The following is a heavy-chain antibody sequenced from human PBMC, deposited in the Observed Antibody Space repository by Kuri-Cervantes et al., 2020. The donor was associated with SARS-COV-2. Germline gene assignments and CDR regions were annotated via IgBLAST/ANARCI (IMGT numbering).Heavy chain of an antibody. CDR3: YCAPKEGFDS. Sequence: ASVKVSCKASGYTFNIYDINWVRQAPGQGLEWMGWINPNSGVTGYAQKFQGRVIMTRDTSTSTAYMELSSLTSEDTAIYYCYCAPKEGFDSWGQGTLVTVSS. CDR1: GYTFNIYD. CDR2: INPNSGVT. J-gene: IGHJ4*02. D-gene: IGHD2-21*01. V-gene: IGHV1-8*02.